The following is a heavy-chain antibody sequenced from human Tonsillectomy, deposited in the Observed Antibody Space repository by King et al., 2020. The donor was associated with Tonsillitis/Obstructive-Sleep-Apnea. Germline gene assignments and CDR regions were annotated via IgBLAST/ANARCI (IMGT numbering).Heavy chain of an antibody. V-gene: IGHV1-2*04. CDR3: ASARGAWRRGGQYYFDY. D-gene: IGHD1-26*01. CDR1: GYTFTGYY. CDR2: INPNSGGT. Sequence: VQLVESGAEVKKPGASVKVSCKASGYTFTGYYMHWVRQAPGQGLEWMGWINPNSGGTNYAQKFQGWVTMTRDTSISTAYMELSRLRSDDTAVYYCASARGAWRRGGQYYFDYWGQGTLVTVSS. J-gene: IGHJ4*02.